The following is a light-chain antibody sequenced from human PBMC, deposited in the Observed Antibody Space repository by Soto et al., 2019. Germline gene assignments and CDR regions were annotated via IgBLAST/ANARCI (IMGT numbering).Light chain of an antibody. CDR2: ATS. CDR3: QKYNSAPWT. J-gene: IGKJ1*01. CDR1: QSVTNY. V-gene: IGKV1-27*01. Sequence: DIQMTQSPSSLSASVGDRVIITCRASQSVTNYLNWYQQKPGKAPKLLIYATSTLQSGVPSRFSGSGSGTDFTLTISSLQPEDVETYYCQKYNSAPWTFGQGTKVDIK.